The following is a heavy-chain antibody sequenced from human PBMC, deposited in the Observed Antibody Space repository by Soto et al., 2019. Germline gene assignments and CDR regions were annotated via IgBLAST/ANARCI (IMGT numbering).Heavy chain of an antibody. J-gene: IGHJ2*01. V-gene: IGHV3-53*01. D-gene: IGHD6-25*01. Sequence: GGSLRLSCAASGFPINVTYLSWVRQAPGKGLEWLSVLYADGSTYYIDSVKGRFRISRDNAKDTLYLQMDNLRADETAMYFCARTAEGDTPRTHWYFDLWGRGTPVTVSS. CDR3: ARTAEGDTPRTHWYFDL. CDR1: GFPINVTY. CDR2: LYADGST.